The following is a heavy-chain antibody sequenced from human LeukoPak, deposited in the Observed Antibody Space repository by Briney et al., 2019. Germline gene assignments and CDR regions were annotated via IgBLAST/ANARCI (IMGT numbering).Heavy chain of an antibody. CDR2: INHSGST. Sequence: SETLSLTCAVYGGSFSGYYWTWIRQPPGKGLEWIGEINHSGSTNYNPSLKSRVTISVDTSKNQFSLKLSSVTAADTAVYYCARDYSSGWYDYWGQGTLVTVSS. V-gene: IGHV4-34*01. CDR3: ARDYSSGWYDY. CDR1: GGSFSGYY. J-gene: IGHJ4*02. D-gene: IGHD6-19*01.